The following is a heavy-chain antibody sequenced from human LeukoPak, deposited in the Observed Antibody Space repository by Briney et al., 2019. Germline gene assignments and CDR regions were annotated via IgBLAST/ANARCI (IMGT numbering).Heavy chain of an antibody. V-gene: IGHV1-8*01. CDR2: MNPNSGNT. CDR1: GYTFTSYD. CDR3: ARALRDCTNGVCSYYFDY. D-gene: IGHD2-8*01. J-gene: IGHJ4*02. Sequence: ASVKVSFKASGYTFTSYDINWVRQATGQGLEWMGWMNPNSGNTGYAQKFQGRVTMTRNTSISTAYMELSSLRSEDTAVYYCARALRDCTNGVCSYYFDYWGQGTLVTVSS.